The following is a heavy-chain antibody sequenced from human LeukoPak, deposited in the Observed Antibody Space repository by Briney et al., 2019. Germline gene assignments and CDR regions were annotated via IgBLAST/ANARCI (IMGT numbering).Heavy chain of an antibody. Sequence: VASVKVSCKASGGTFSSYAISWVRQAPGQGLEWMGEIIPIFGTANYAQKFQGRVTITTDESTSTAYMELSSLRSEDTAVYYCARATYRYCTNGVCYIAPDYWGQGTLSPSPQ. D-gene: IGHD2-8*01. V-gene: IGHV1-69*05. CDR1: GGTFSSYA. J-gene: IGHJ4*02. CDR2: IIPIFGTA. CDR3: ARATYRYCTNGVCYIAPDY.